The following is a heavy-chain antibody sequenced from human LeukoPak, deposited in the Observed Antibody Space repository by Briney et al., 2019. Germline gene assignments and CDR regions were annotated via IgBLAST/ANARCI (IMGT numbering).Heavy chain of an antibody. J-gene: IGHJ4*02. CDR3: ARGYRNVLDY. D-gene: IGHD4-11*01. CDR1: GFTVSSNY. Sequence: GGSLRLSCAASGFTVSSNYMNWVRQAPGQGLEWVSMINNGGSPFYADSVKGRFTISRDNSKNTLYLQIHSLRAEDTAIYYCARGYRNVLDYWGQGTLVTVSP. CDR2: INNGGSP. V-gene: IGHV3-66*01.